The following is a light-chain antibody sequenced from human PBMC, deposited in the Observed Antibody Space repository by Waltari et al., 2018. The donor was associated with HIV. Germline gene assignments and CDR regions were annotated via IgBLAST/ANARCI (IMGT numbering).Light chain of an antibody. CDR3: DSRDTNDKHHV. CDR1: SLRRYS. V-gene: IGLV3-19*01. J-gene: IGLJ1*01. CDR2: VKD. Sequence: SSDLTRDPAVSVAFGQTVRITCQGDSLRRYSANWYQQKPGQAPVVVMYVKDNRPSGSPDRFSGSSSGNTGSLTITGAQAEDEAVYYWDSRDTNDKHHVFGTGTKVTV.